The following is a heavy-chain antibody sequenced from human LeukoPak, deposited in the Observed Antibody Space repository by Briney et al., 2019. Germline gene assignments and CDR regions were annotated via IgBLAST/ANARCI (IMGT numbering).Heavy chain of an antibody. J-gene: IGHJ6*03. Sequence: SETLSLTCTVSGYSISTGYYWDWIRQPPGKGLEWIGTFYHGGSTYYNPSLKSRVTISVDTSKNQFSLKLSSVTAADTAVYYCARDRVGQQLVGRNYYYYYMDVWGKGTTVTISS. V-gene: IGHV4-38-2*02. D-gene: IGHD6-13*01. CDR1: GYSISTGYY. CDR2: FYHGGST. CDR3: ARDRVGQQLVGRNYYYYYMDV.